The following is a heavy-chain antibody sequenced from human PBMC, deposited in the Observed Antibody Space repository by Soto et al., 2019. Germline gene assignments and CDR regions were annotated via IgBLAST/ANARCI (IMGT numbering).Heavy chain of an antibody. Sequence: EVQLVESGGGLVQPGGSLRLSCAASGFTFSTYSMNWVRQAPGKGLEWVSYISSSSSTIFYTDSVKGRFTVSRDNAKNSLYLQMNSLRAEVTAVYCCARPTYYYDSSGPPAYWGQGTLVTVSS. D-gene: IGHD3-22*01. CDR3: ARPTYYYDSSGPPAY. CDR2: ISSSSSTI. J-gene: IGHJ4*02. CDR1: GFTFSTYS. V-gene: IGHV3-48*01.